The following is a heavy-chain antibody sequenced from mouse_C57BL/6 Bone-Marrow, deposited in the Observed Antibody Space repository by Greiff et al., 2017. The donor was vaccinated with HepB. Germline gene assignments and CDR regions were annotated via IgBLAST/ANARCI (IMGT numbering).Heavy chain of an antibody. CDR1: GFTFSDYY. J-gene: IGHJ4*01. CDR2: ISNGGGST. CDR3: ARQLQRPPYYAMDY. D-gene: IGHD1-1*01. Sequence: DVMLVESGGGLVQPGGSLKLSCAASGFTFSDYYMYWVRQTPEKRLEWVAYISNGGGSTYYPDTVKGRFTISRDNAKNTLYLQMSRLKSEDTAMYYCARQLQRPPYYAMDYWGQGTSVTVSS. V-gene: IGHV5-12*01.